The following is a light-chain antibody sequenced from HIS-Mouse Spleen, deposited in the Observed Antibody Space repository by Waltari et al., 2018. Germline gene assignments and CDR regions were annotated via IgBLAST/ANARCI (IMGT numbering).Light chain of an antibody. Sequence: QSALTQPASVSGSPGQSITISCTGTSSDVGGYNYVSWYQQHPGKAPKLMIYDVSNRPPGVSNRFSGSKSGTTASLTISVLQAEDEADYYCSSYTSSSFNVVFGGGTKLTVL. CDR2: DVS. CDR1: SSDVGGYNY. J-gene: IGLJ2*01. CDR3: SSYTSSSFNVV. V-gene: IGLV2-14*03.